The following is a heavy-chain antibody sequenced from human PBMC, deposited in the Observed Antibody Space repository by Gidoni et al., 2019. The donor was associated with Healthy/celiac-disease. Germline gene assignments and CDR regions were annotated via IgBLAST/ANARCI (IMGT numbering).Heavy chain of an antibody. CDR1: GYRFTSYW. J-gene: IGHJ6*02. V-gene: IGHV5-51*01. CDR2: IYPGDSDT. CDR3: ARQRGSSWDYYGMDV. D-gene: IGHD6-13*01. Sequence: EVQLVQSGAEVKKPGESLKISCKGSGYRFTSYWIGWVRQMPGKGLEWMGIIYPGDSDTRYSPSFQGQVTISADKSISTAYLQWSSLKASDTAMYYCARQRGSSWDYYGMDVWGQGTTVTVSS.